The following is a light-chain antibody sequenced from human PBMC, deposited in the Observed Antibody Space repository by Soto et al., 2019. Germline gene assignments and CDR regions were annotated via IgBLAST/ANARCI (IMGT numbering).Light chain of an antibody. CDR3: ASYTSSTTYV. CDR2: DVS. V-gene: IGLV2-14*03. J-gene: IGLJ1*01. CDR1: RSDVGGYNY. Sequence: QSALTQPASVSGSPGQSITISCTGTRSDVGGYNYVSWYQQHPGKAPKLMIPDVSNRPSGVSYRFSGSKSGNTASLTISGLQAEDEADYYCASYTSSTTYVFGTGTKLTVL.